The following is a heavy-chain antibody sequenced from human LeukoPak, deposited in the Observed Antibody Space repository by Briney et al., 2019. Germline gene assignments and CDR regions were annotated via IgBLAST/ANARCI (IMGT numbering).Heavy chain of an antibody. CDR2: MSDSGTT. CDR3: ATHDSNGYYPYYFAY. J-gene: IGHJ4*02. Sequence: PSETLSLTCRVSGGSMSNKYWSWIRQPPGKGLEWIGYMSDSGTTEQNPALKSRVTISLDTSKNHLSLMLSSVTAADTAVYYCATHDSNGYYPYYFAYWGQGTVVTVSS. D-gene: IGHD3-3*01. CDR1: GGSMSNKY. V-gene: IGHV4-59*08.